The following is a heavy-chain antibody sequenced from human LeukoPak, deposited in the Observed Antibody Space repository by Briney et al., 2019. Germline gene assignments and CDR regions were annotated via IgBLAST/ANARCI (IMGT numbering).Heavy chain of an antibody. Sequence: TSETLSLTRIISGGSISSYYWSWIRQSPGKGLEWIGYITYTGSTDYDPSLKSRVTISVDKSRNQFSRRLNSVNAADTAVYYCARSYACVYVWEYWGQGTPVTVSS. D-gene: IGHD3-16*01. V-gene: IGHV4-59*01. CDR2: ITYTGST. J-gene: IGHJ4*02. CDR3: ARSYACVYVWEY. CDR1: GGSISSYY.